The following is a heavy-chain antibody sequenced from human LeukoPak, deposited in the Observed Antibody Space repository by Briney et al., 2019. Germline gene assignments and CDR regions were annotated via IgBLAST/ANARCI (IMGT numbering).Heavy chain of an antibody. D-gene: IGHD2-15*01. CDR1: GFTFSSYS. CDR2: ISSSSSYI. V-gene: IGHV3-21*01. Sequence: GGSLRLSCAASGFTFSSYSMSWVRQAPGKGLEWVSSISSSSSYIYYADSVKGRFTISRDNAKNSLYLQMNSLRAEDTAVYYCARACTPGWFDPWGQGTLVTVSS. CDR3: ARACTPGWFDP. J-gene: IGHJ5*02.